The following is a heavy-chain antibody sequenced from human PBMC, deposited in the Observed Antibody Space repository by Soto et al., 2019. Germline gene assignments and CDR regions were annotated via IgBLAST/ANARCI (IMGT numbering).Heavy chain of an antibody. D-gene: IGHD3-16*01. CDR3: ARSGHIFAGVF. Sequence: PSETLSLTCTVSGASMNDYYGSWIRQSPGKGLEHIGYLHYNGFAEYSPSLRSRVSISMDTSKNQFSLKLSSVTAADTAIYYCARSGHIFAGVFWGQGILVNRL. J-gene: IGHJ4*02. CDR1: GASMNDYY. CDR2: LHYNGFA. V-gene: IGHV4-59*01.